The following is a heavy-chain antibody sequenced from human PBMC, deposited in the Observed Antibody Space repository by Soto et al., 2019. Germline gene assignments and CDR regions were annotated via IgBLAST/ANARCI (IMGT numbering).Heavy chain of an antibody. Sequence: QVQLQESGPGLVKPSETLSLTCTVSGGSVSSATDYWTWIRQPPGKGLEWIGYTDYSGNSDRNPSSMSLVTTSIDRSKNQFSLTLRSVTAADTAVYSCARQSSYDSEHYHYWFDPWGRGILVTVSS. D-gene: IGHD3-22*01. J-gene: IGHJ5*02. CDR3: ARQSSYDSEHYHYWFDP. V-gene: IGHV4-61*01. CDR1: GGSVSSATDY. CDR2: TDYSGNS.